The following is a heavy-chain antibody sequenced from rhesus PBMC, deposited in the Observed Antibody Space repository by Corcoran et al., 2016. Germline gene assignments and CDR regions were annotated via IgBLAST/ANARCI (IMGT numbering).Heavy chain of an antibody. CDR1: GGSISSSNW. D-gene: IGHD6-25*01. CDR3: ARGGRRQLEYFDY. Sequence: QVQLQESGPGLVKPSETLSLTCAVSGGSISSSNWWSWIRQPPGKGLEWIGYISGSSGSTYYNPSLKSRVTMSTDTSKNQFSLKLSSVTAADTAVYYCARGGRRQLEYFDYWGQGVLVTVSS. V-gene: IGHV4-65*01. J-gene: IGHJ4*01. CDR2: ISGSSGST.